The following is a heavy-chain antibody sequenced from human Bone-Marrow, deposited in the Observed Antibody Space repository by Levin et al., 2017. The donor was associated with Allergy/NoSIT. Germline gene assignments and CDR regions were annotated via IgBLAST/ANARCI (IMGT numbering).Heavy chain of an antibody. Sequence: GGSLRLSCAVSGFTFSGFAMTWVRQAPGKGLEWVSSITSNGDTTYYVDSVKGRFTISKDNSKNTLFLEMKSLRAEDTAVYYCAKDSSLSLDVWGQGTTVTVSS. J-gene: IGHJ6*02. CDR1: GFTFSGFA. V-gene: IGHV3-23*01. CDR2: ITSNGDTT. CDR3: AKDSSLSLDV.